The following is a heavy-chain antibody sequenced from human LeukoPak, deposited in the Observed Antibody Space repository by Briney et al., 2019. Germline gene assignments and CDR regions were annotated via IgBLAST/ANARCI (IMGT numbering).Heavy chain of an antibody. D-gene: IGHD2-2*01. V-gene: IGHV3-7*01. Sequence: GGSLRLSCAASGFTFSAYWMTWVRQAPGKGLDWVANINEGGGLKFYVDSVKGRFTISRDNAKNTLYLQMNSLRVDDTAVYYCARDWYHAIDYWGQGTLVTVSS. J-gene: IGHJ4*02. CDR3: ARDWYHAIDY. CDR2: INEGGGLK. CDR1: GFTFSAYW.